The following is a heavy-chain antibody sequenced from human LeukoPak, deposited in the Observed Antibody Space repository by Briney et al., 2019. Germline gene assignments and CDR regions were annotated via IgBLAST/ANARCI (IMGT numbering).Heavy chain of an antibody. CDR1: GYTFTGYY. V-gene: IGHV1-2*02. D-gene: IGHD6-13*01. Sequence: ASVNLSCTASGYTFTGYYIHWVRQAPGQGLEWMGWINSKSGGTNYAQKFQGRVTMTRDTSISAAYMELSRLRSDDTAVYYCARSMAPSGSLYFQHWGQGTLVTVS. CDR2: INSKSGGT. J-gene: IGHJ1*01. CDR3: ARSMAPSGSLYFQH.